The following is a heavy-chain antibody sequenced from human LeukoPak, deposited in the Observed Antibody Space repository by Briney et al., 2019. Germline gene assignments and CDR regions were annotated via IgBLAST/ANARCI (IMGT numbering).Heavy chain of an antibody. CDR2: ISYDGSNK. V-gene: IGHV3-30*04. D-gene: IGHD1-26*01. CDR3: ARDPVVGATAESFDY. Sequence: GGSQRLSCAASGFTFSSYAMHWVRQAPGKGLEWVAVISYDGSNKYYADSVKGRFTISRDNSKNTLYLQMNSLRAEDTAVYYCARDPVVGATAESFDYWGQGTLVTVSS. J-gene: IGHJ4*02. CDR1: GFTFSSYA.